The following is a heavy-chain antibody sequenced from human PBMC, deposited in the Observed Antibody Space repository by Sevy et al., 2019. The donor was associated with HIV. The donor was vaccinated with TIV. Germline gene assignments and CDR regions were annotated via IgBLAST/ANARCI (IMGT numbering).Heavy chain of an antibody. CDR3: AKGYCSVSPPDY. Sequence: GGSLRLSCAASGFIFNSYTMNWVRQAPGKGLEWVSAISGSGGTTYYADSVKGRFTISRDNSKKKVDLQMNSLTVEDTAVYYCAKGYCSVSPPDYWGQGTLVTVSS. D-gene: IGHD3-10*01. V-gene: IGHV3-23*01. CDR2: ISGSGGTT. J-gene: IGHJ4*02. CDR1: GFIFNSYT.